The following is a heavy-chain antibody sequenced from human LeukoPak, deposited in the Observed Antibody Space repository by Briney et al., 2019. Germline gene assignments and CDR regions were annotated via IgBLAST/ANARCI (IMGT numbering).Heavy chain of an antibody. CDR1: GFTVSSNY. J-gene: IGHJ6*02. CDR2: IYSGGST. D-gene: IGHD6-13*01. CDR3: ARDRWSSSWHGYYYYYGMDV. V-gene: IGHV3-66*01. Sequence: PGGSLRLSCAASGFTVSSNYMSWVRQAPGKGLEWVSVIYSGGSTYYADSVKGRFTISRDNSKNTLYLRMNSLRAEDTAVYYCARDRWSSSWHGYYYYYGMDVWGQGTTVTVSS.